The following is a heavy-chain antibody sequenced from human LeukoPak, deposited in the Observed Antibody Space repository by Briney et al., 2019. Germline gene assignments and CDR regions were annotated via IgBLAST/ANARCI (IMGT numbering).Heavy chain of an antibody. Sequence: GGSLRLSCAASGFTFSSYSVNWVRQAPGKGLEWVSSISSTSSYIYYADSAKGRFTISRDNAKNSLYLQMNSLRAEDTAVYFCARVMPGTNYYDSSGYYYAPSDYWGQGTLVTVSS. CDR2: ISSTSSYI. CDR1: GFTFSSYS. J-gene: IGHJ4*02. D-gene: IGHD3-22*01. CDR3: ARVMPGTNYYDSSGYYYAPSDY. V-gene: IGHV3-21*01.